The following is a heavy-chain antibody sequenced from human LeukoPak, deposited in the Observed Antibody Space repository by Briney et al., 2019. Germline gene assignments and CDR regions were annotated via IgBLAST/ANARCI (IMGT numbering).Heavy chain of an antibody. J-gene: IGHJ3*02. CDR3: VRDRVLGAFDI. V-gene: IGHV4-59*01. CDR2: IYYSGST. Sequence: PSETLSLTCTVSGGSISSYSWTWIRQPPGQGLEWIGSIYYSGSTNYNSSLKSRVTISVDTSKHQFSLKLSSVTAADTAVYYCVRDRVLGAFDIWGRGTMVTVSS. CDR1: GGSISSYS. D-gene: IGHD3-16*01.